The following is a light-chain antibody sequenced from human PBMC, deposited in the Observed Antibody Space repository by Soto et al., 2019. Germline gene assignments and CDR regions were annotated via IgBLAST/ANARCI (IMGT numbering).Light chain of an antibody. CDR2: KAS. J-gene: IGKJ1*01. V-gene: IGKV1-5*03. CDR1: PRISSW. Sequence: IQLIHSPSSLSASVGDRVTITSLSSPRISSWLAWYQQKPGKAPKLLIYKASTLESVVPANFSGSGSGTEFSLTISSLQPEDVAAYYSQQYNAHPWTFGQGTKVDI. CDR3: QQYNAHPWT.